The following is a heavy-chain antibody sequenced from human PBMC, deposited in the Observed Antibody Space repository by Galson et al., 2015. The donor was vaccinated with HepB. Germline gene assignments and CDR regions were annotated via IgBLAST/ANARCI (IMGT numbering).Heavy chain of an antibody. CDR3: AEDLSRYSNYGRVGGYMDV. Sequence: SLRLSCAASGFTFSSYGMHWVRQAPGKGLEWVEVISSDGSNKYYADSVKGRFTISRDNSKNTLYLQMNSLRAEDTAVYYCAEDLSRYSNYGRVGGYMDVWGKGTTVTVSS. D-gene: IGHD4-11*01. CDR1: GFTFSSYG. CDR2: ISSDGSNK. V-gene: IGHV3-30*18. J-gene: IGHJ6*03.